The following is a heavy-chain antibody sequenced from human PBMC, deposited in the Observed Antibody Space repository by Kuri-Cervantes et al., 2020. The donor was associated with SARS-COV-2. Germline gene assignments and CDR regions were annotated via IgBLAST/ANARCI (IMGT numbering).Heavy chain of an antibody. J-gene: IGHJ4*02. CDR1: GFTFNSYE. Sequence: GGSLRLSCAASGFTFNSYEMNWVRQAPGKGLEWVSVIYSGGSSTYYADSVKGRFTISRDNSKNTLYLQMNSLRAEDTAVYYCVKDGDPDYWGQGTLVTVSS. V-gene: IGHV3-23*03. D-gene: IGHD2-21*01. CDR3: VKDGDPDY. CDR2: IYSGGSST.